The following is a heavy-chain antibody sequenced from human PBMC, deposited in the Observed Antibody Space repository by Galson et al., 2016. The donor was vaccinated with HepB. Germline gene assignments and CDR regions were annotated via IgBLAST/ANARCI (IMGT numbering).Heavy chain of an antibody. V-gene: IGHV3-23*01. CDR2: IGGSGGGT. Sequence: SLRLSCAASGLTFSIYAMSWVRQAPGKGLEWVSGIGGSGGGTYYADSVKGQFTISRDDSKNTLYLQMNSLRAEDTALYYCAKDKWRSYHDYWGQGTLVTVSS. CDR3: AKDKWRSYHDY. D-gene: IGHD1-26*01. CDR1: GLTFSIYA. J-gene: IGHJ4*02.